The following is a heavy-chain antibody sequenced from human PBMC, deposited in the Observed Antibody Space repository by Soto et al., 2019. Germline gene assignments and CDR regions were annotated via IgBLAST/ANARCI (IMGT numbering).Heavy chain of an antibody. J-gene: IGHJ6*02. CDR2: ISYDGSNK. D-gene: IGHD3-10*01. CDR3: ARDRGEIYGMDV. V-gene: IGHV3-30-3*01. CDR1: GFTFSSYA. Sequence: GGSLRLSCAASGFTFSSYAMHWVRQAPGKGLEWVAVISYDGSNKYYADSVKGRFTISRDNSKNTLYLQMNSLRAEDTAVYYCARDRGEIYGMDVWDQGTTVTVSS.